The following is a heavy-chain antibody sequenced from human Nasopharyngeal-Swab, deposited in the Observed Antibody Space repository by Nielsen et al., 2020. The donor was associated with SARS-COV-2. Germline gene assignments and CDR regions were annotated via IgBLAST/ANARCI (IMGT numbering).Heavy chain of an antibody. D-gene: IGHD3-22*01. J-gene: IGHJ4*02. V-gene: IGHV1-69*13. CDR3: ASGSGYYLAKSD. Sequence: SVKVSCKASGGTFSSYAISWVRQAPGQGLEWIGGIIPIFGTANYAQKFQGRVTITADESTSTAYMELSSLRSEDTAVYYCASGSGYYLAKSDWGQGTLVTVSS. CDR2: IIPIFGTA. CDR1: GGTFSSYA.